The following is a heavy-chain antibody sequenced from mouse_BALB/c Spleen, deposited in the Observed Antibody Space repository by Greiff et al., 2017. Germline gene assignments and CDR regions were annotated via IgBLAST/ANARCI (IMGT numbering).Heavy chain of an antibody. V-gene: IGHV5-6*01. CDR3: ARLYGGDYYAMDY. J-gene: IGHJ4*01. CDR1: GFTFSSYG. CDR2: ISSGGSYT. Sequence: EVQRVESGGDLVKPGGSLKLSCAASGFTFSSYGMSWVRQTPDKRLEWVATISSGGSYTYSPDSVKGRFTISRDNAKNTLYLQMSSLKSEDTAMYYCARLYGGDYYAMDYWGQGTSVTVSS. D-gene: IGHD2-10*02.